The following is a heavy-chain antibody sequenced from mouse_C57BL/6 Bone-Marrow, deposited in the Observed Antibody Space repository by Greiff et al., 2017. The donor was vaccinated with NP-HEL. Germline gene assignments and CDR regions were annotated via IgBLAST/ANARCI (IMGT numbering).Heavy chain of an antibody. CDR2: INPNNGGT. D-gene: IGHD1-1*01. V-gene: IGHV1-26*01. Sequence: VQLQQSGPELVKPGASVKISCKASGYTFTDYYMNWVKQSPGKSLEWIGDINPNNGGTSYNQKFKGKATLTVDKSSSTAYMELRSLTSEDSAVYYCARGVLRYFAYWGQGTLVTVSA. CDR1: GYTFTDYY. J-gene: IGHJ3*01. CDR3: ARGVLRYFAY.